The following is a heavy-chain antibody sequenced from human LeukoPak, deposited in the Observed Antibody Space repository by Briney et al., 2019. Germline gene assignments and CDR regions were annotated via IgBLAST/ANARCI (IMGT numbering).Heavy chain of an antibody. CDR2: INPNSGGT. J-gene: IGHJ5*02. CDR3: ARFEVFWSGSNWFDP. V-gene: IGHV1-2*04. D-gene: IGHD3-3*01. Sequence: GASVKVSCKASGYTFTGYYMHWVRQAPGQGLEWMGWINPNSGGTNYAQKFQGWVTMTRDTSISTAYMELRSLRSDDTAVYYCARFEVFWSGSNWFDPWGQGTLVTVSS. CDR1: GYTFTGYY.